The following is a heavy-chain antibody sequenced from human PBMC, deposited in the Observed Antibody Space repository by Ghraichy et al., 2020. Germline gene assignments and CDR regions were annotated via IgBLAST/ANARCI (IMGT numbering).Heavy chain of an antibody. CDR3: ARPWTISRHWYWAFDI. J-gene: IGHJ3*02. CDR1: GGSISSSSYY. CDR2: IYYSGST. Sequence: GSLRLSCTVSGGSISSSSYYWGWIRQPPGKGLEWIGSIYYSGSTYYNTSLKSRVTISVDTSKNQFSLKLSSVTAADTAVYYCARPWTISRHWYWAFDIWGQGTMVTVSS. V-gene: IGHV4-39*01. D-gene: IGHD2-8*02.